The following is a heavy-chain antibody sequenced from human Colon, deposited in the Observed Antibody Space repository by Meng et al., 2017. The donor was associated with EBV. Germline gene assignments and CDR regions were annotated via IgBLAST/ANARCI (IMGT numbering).Heavy chain of an antibody. D-gene: IGHD2-21*02. CDR3: ARVGAYCGGDCYHPR. J-gene: IGHJ4*02. V-gene: IGHV4-4*02. CDR1: GGSLSSRNW. CDR2: IYHSGST. Sequence: QGRLESAGPGLGKPSGTLSPPCAVLGGSLSSRNWWSWVRQPPGKGLEWIGEIYHSGSTNYNPSLKSRVTISVDESKNQFSLRLSSVTAADTAVYYCARVGAYCGGDCYHPRWGQGTLVTVSS.